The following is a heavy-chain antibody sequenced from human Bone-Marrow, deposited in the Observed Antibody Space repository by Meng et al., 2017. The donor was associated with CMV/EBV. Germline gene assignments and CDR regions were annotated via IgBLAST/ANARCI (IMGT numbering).Heavy chain of an antibody. CDR1: GYSFTSYW. V-gene: IGHV5-51*01. CDR2: IYPGDSDT. CDR3: ARVTAMVPTYGGAFVP. Sequence: KVSCKGSGYSFTSYWIGWVRLMPGKGLEWMGLIYPGDSDTRYSPSFQGQVTISADKSISTAYLQWSSLKASDTAMFYCARVTAMVPTYGGAFVPWGQGTLVTVSS. D-gene: IGHD5-18*01. J-gene: IGHJ5*02.